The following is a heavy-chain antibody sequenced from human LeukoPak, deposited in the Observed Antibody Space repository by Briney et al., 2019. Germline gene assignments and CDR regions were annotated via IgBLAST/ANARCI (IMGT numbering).Heavy chain of an antibody. D-gene: IGHD6-13*01. J-gene: IGHJ4*02. CDR2: MNPNSGNT. CDR3: ARGAMDRGIAAAGDYVDY. V-gene: IGHV1-8*01. CDR1: GYTFTSYD. Sequence: ASVKVSCKASGYTFTSYDIDWVRQATGQGLEWMGWMNPNSGNTGYAQKFQGRVTMTRNTSISTAYVELSSLRSEDTAVYYCARGAMDRGIAAAGDYVDYWGQGTLVTVSP.